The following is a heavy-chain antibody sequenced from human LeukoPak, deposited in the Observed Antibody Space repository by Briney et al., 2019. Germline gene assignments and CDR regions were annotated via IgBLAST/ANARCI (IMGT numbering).Heavy chain of an antibody. Sequence: RTGGSLRLSCAASGFTFSDYYMSWIRQAPGKGLEWVSYISSSGSTIYYADSVKGRFTISRDNAKNSLYLQMNSLRAEDTAVYYCARDIGIFAVRWYYYGMDVWGQGTTVTVSS. J-gene: IGHJ6*02. V-gene: IGHV3-11*01. D-gene: IGHD3-3*01. CDR3: ARDIGIFAVRWYYYGMDV. CDR2: ISSSGSTI. CDR1: GFTFSDYY.